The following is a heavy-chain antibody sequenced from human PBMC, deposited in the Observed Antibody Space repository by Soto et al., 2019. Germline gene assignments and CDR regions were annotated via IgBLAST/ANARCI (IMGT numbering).Heavy chain of an antibody. D-gene: IGHD3-22*01. V-gene: IGHV1-18*01. CDR3: ARESYYYDSSGADFDY. Sequence: ASVKVSCKASGYTFTSYTITWVRQAPGQGLEWMGWINPYNSNTNYAQKFQDRVTMTTDTSTSTAYMELRSLRSDDTAVYYCARESYYYDSSGADFDYWGQGTLVTVSS. CDR2: INPYNSNT. CDR1: GYTFTSYT. J-gene: IGHJ4*02.